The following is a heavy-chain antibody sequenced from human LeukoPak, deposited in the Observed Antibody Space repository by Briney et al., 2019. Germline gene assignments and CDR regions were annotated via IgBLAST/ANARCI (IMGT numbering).Heavy chain of an antibody. J-gene: IGHJ4*02. D-gene: IGHD5-18*01. V-gene: IGHV4-59*12. Sequence: SETLSLTCTVSGGSISSYYWSGISPPPRGGLESGWYINYRGTTKYNPSLKSRVTISVDTSENQFSLQLSSVTAADTAVYYCGGENVDTAMVYNWGQGTLVSVSS. CDR3: GGENVDTAMVYN. CDR2: INYRGTT. CDR1: GGSISSYY.